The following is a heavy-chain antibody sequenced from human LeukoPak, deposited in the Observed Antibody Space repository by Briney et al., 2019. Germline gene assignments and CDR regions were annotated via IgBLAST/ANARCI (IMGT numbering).Heavy chain of an antibody. J-gene: IGHJ4*02. CDR2: IYYSGST. Sequence: SETLSLTCTVSGGSISSGGYYWSWIRQHPGKGLEWIGYIYYSGSTNYNPSLKSRVTISVDTSKNQFSLKLSSVTAADTAVYYCARGYYDFWSGYSQASHFDYWGQGTLVTVSS. D-gene: IGHD3-3*01. CDR3: ARGYYDFWSGYSQASHFDY. CDR1: GGSISSGGYY. V-gene: IGHV4-61*08.